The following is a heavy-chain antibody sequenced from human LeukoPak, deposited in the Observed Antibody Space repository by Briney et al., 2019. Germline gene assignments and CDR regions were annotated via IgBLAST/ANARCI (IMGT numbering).Heavy chain of an antibody. D-gene: IGHD3-22*01. J-gene: IGHJ4*02. CDR3: ATNYYDSSGYYRGYYFDY. CDR1: GFTFSSYW. Sequence: GSLELSCAASGFTFSSYWMSWVRPAPGKGLEGVANIKQDGSEKYYVDSVKGRFTISRDNAKNSLYLQMNSLRAEDTAVYYCATNYYDSSGYYRGYYFDYWGQGTLVTVSS. V-gene: IGHV3-7*01. CDR2: IKQDGSEK.